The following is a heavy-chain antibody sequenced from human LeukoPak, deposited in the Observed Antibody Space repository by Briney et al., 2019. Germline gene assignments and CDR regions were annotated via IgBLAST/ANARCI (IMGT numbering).Heavy chain of an antibody. CDR1: GGSFSGYY. Sequence: KTSETLSLTCAVYGGSFSGYYWSWIRQPPGKGLEWIGEINHSGSTNYNPSLKSRVTISVDTSKNQFSLKLSSVTAADTAVYYCARRSMIVVVKDDYWGQGTLVTVSS. CDR2: INHSGST. V-gene: IGHV4-34*01. CDR3: ARRSMIVVVKDDY. D-gene: IGHD3-22*01. J-gene: IGHJ4*02.